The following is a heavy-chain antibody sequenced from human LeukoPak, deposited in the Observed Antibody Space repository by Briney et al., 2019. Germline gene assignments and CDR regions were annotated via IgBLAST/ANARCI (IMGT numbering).Heavy chain of an antibody. Sequence: PRGSLRLSCAASAFTFSSSWMDWVRQAPGKGLEWVANIKEDGSLTFYVDSVKGRFTISRDNAKNSLYPQMNSPRVDDTAVYYCARDRGYKAFDIWGQGTMVTVSA. J-gene: IGHJ3*02. CDR2: IKEDGSLT. CDR3: ARDRGYKAFDI. CDR1: AFTFSSSW. V-gene: IGHV3-7*03. D-gene: IGHD5-12*01.